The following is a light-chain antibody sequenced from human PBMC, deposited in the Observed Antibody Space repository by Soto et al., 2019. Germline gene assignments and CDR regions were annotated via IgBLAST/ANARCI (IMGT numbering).Light chain of an antibody. V-gene: IGLV2-8*01. J-gene: IGLJ2*01. CDR1: SSDVGGYNY. CDR2: EVS. Sequence: SALTQPPSASGSPGQSVTLSCTGTSSDVGGYNYVSWYQQHPGKAPKLMIYEVSKRPSGVPDRFSGSKSGNTASLTVSGLQAEDEADYYCSSYAGSNIVVFGGGTKLTVL. CDR3: SSYAGSNIVV.